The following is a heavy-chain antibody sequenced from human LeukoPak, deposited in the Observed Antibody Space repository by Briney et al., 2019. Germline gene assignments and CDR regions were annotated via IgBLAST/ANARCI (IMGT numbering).Heavy chain of an antibody. CDR2: LDESGRP. Sequence: SETLSLTCSVSGGSIRSGRHHWAWVRQPPGKGLEFIGSLDESGRPYYNAPLKSRVTISEDSSGKQFSLNLNSVTAADTAVYYCARDLGGYPFFMDVWGRGTTVIVSP. D-gene: IGHD2-15*01. CDR1: GGSIRSGRHH. CDR3: ARDLGGYPFFMDV. J-gene: IGHJ6*04. V-gene: IGHV4-39*07.